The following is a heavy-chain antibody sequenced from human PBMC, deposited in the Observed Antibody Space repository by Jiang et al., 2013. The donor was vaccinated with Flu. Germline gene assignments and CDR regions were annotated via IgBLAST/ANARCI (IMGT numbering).Heavy chain of an antibody. Sequence: QLVESGPEVKKPGTSVKVSCKASGFTFTSSAVQWVRQARGQRLEWIGWIVVGSGNTNYAQKFQERVTITRDMSTSTAYMELSSLRSEDTAVYYCAAERGLVRGVIMLGFDYWGQGTLVTVSS. CDR1: GFTFTSSA. J-gene: IGHJ4*02. V-gene: IGHV1-58*01. CDR2: IVVGSGNT. D-gene: IGHD3-10*01. CDR3: AAERGLVRGVIMLGFDY.